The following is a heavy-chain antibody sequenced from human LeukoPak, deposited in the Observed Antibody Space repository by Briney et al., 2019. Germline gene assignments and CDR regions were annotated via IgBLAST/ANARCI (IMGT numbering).Heavy chain of an antibody. D-gene: IGHD5-18*01. CDR3: ASSGGYSYGFAQL. V-gene: IGHV1-69*13. J-gene: IGHJ4*02. CDR2: TIPIFGTA. Sequence: GASVKVSCKASGGTFSSYAISWVRQAPGQGLEWMGGTIPIFGTANYAQKFQGRVTITADESTSTAYMELSSLRSEDTAVYYCASSGGYSYGFAQLWGQGTLVTVSS. CDR1: GGTFSSYA.